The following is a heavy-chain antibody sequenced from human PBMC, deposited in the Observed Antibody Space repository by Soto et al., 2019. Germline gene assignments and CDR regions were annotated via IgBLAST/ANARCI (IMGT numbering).Heavy chain of an antibody. V-gene: IGHV4-31*03. CDR1: GGSISSGGYY. CDR2: IYYSGST. Sequence: SETLSLTCTVSGGSISSGGYYWSWIRQHPGKGLEWIGYIYYSGSTYYNPSLKSRVTISVDTSKNQFSLKLSSVTAADTAVYYCARGPTMIVVVTEYYFDYWGQGTLVTVSS. D-gene: IGHD3-22*01. J-gene: IGHJ4*02. CDR3: ARGPTMIVVVTEYYFDY.